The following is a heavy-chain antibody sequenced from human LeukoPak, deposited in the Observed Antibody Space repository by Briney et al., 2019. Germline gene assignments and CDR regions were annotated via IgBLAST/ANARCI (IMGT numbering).Heavy chain of an antibody. CDR2: ISGSGGST. CDR1: GFTFSSYA. D-gene: IGHD1-26*01. V-gene: IGHV3-23*01. Sequence: QPGGSLRLSCAASGFTFSSYAMSWVRQAPGKGLEWVSAISGSGGSTYYADSVKGRFTISRDNSKNTLYLQMNSLRAEDTAVYYCARDRSIVGAFDYWGQGTLVTVSS. J-gene: IGHJ4*02. CDR3: ARDRSIVGAFDY.